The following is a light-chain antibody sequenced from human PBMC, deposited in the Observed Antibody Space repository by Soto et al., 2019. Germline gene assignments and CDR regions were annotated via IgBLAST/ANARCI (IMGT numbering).Light chain of an antibody. V-gene: IGKV3-15*01. CDR2: GAS. J-gene: IGKJ5*01. CDR1: QSVSSN. Sequence: IGITQSPPTLSVSPGERATLSCRASQSVSSNLAWYQQKPGQAPRLLIYGASTRATGLPARFRGSGSGTEFTLTISSLQSEDFAVYYCQQYNNRPPITFGQGTRLEIK. CDR3: QQYNNRPPIT.